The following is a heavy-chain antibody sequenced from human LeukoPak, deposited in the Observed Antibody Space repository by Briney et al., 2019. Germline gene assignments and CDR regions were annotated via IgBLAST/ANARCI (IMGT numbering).Heavy chain of an antibody. J-gene: IGHJ6*02. CDR3: ARSSGSGSRNYYYYPLDV. V-gene: IGHV4-59*01. Sequence: SETLSLTCTVSGDSIRSSYWSWIRQPPGKGLEWIGFIYYSGSANYSPSLKSRVTISLDTSQNQISLNLTSVTAADTAVYYCARSSGSGSRNYYYYPLDVWGQGTTVSVSS. CDR2: IYYSGSA. D-gene: IGHD3-10*01. CDR1: GDSIRSSY.